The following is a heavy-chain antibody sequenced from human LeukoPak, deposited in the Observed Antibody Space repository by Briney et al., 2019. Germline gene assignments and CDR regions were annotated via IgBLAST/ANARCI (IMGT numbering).Heavy chain of an antibody. CDR3: ARVKEWELLVDY. D-gene: IGHD1-26*01. V-gene: IGHV4-30-4*08. J-gene: IGHJ4*02. CDR1: GVSISSGDYY. Sequence: SETLSLTCTVSGVSISSGDYYWSWIRQPPGKGLEWIGYIYYSGSTYYNPSLKSRVTISVDTSKNQFSLKLSSVTAADTAVYYCARVKEWELLVDYWGQGTLVTVSS. CDR2: IYYSGST.